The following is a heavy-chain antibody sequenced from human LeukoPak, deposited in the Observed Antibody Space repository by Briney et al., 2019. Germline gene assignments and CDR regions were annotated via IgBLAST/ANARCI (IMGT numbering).Heavy chain of an antibody. CDR2: INPNSGGT. J-gene: IGHJ6*03. CDR3: VRGCSGGSCYYYYYMDV. D-gene: IGHD2-15*01. V-gene: IGHV1-2*02. Sequence: ASVKVSCKASGYTFTGYYMHWVRQAPGQGLEWMGWINPNSGGTNCAQKFQGRVTMTRDTSISTAYMELSRLRSDDTAVYYCVRGCSGGSCYYYYYMDVWGKGTTVTVSS. CDR1: GYTFTGYY.